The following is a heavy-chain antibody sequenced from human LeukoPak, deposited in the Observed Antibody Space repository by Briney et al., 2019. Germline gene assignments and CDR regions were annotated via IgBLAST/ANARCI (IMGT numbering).Heavy chain of an antibody. CDR3: AKRSRIAVAGIAFGFVDY. Sequence: GGSLRLSRAASGFTFSSYAMSWVRQAPGKGLEWVSAISGSGGSTYYADSVKGRFTISRDNSKNTLYLQMNSLRAEDTAVYYCAKRSRIAVAGIAFGFVDYWGQGTLVTVSS. CDR2: ISGSGGST. J-gene: IGHJ4*02. V-gene: IGHV3-23*01. CDR1: GFTFSSYA. D-gene: IGHD6-19*01.